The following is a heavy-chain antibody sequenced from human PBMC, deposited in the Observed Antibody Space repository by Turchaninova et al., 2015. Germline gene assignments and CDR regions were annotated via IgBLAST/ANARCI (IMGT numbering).Heavy chain of an antibody. CDR3: ARLGYYDRSGLDY. CDR2: IYYSGIT. Sequence: QLQLQGSGPGLVKPSATLSLTGRGSGDHISNSTYDWGWIRQPPGKGLERLGSIYYSGITDHNPPLKSRVTISVDTSKNQFSLNLSSVTAADTAVYYCARLGYYDRSGLDYWGQGTLVTVSS. D-gene: IGHD3-22*01. V-gene: IGHV4-39*01. CDR1: GDHISNSTYD. J-gene: IGHJ4*02.